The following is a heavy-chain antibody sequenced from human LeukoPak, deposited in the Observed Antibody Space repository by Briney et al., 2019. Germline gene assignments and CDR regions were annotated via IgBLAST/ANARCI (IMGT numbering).Heavy chain of an antibody. CDR1: EFTFGTYA. CDR2: ISSNGRDA. J-gene: IGHJ4*02. D-gene: IGHD6-13*01. CDR3: ARLAAAGHSDF. V-gene: IGHV3-64D*06. Sequence: PGGSLRLSCSASEFTFGTYAMLWVRQAPGKGLEYVSAISSNGRDAYYAASVRGRFSISRVNSNNTLYLQVSSLRPDDTAMYYCARLAAAGHSDFWGQGALVAVSS.